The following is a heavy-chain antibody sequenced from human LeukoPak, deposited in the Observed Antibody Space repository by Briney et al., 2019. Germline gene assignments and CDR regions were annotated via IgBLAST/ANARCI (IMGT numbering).Heavy chain of an antibody. Sequence: GGSLRLSCAASGFTFSSYGMHWVRQAPGKGLEWVAVISYDGSNKYYADSVKGRFTISRDNSKNTLYLQMNSLRAEDTAVYYCAKEGRTTWYRGWFDSWGQGTLVTVSS. CDR2: ISYDGSNK. J-gene: IGHJ5*01. D-gene: IGHD6-13*01. V-gene: IGHV3-30*18. CDR3: AKEGRTTWYRGWFDS. CDR1: GFTFSSYG.